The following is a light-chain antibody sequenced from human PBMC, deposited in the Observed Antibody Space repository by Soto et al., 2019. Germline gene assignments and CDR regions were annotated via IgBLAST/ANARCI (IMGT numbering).Light chain of an antibody. CDR3: GTWDSSLSVVV. CDR1: SSNIGNNY. Sequence: QSVLTQPPSVSAAPGQTVTISCSGSSSNIGNNYVSWYQQLPGAAPKLLIDDNDKRPSGIPDRFSSSKSGTSATLGITGLQTGDEDDYFCGTWDSSLSVVVFGGGTKLTVL. CDR2: DND. V-gene: IGLV1-51*01. J-gene: IGLJ2*01.